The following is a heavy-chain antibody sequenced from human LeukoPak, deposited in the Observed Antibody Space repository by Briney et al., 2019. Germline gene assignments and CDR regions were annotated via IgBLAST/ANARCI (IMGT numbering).Heavy chain of an antibody. CDR2: IYTSEST. J-gene: IGHJ5*02. Sequence: PSQTLSLTCTVSGGSIKSGPYYWTWIPQPAGKGLEWIGRIYTSESTNYNPSLQSRVTISIDTSKNLFSLKLNSVTAADTAFYYCGRYNSSLPYGVELWGQGTLVTVSS. V-gene: IGHV4-61*02. CDR3: GRYNSSLPYGVEL. D-gene: IGHD1-20*01. CDR1: GGSIKSGPYY.